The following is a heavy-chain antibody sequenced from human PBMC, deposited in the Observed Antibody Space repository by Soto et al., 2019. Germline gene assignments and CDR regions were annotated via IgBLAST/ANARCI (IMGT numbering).Heavy chain of an antibody. CDR2: INPNSGGT. CDR3: AKEAGYYYDSSGYYPDAFDI. CDR1: GYTFTGYY. J-gene: IGHJ3*02. V-gene: IGHV1-2*02. D-gene: IGHD3-22*01. Sequence: GASVKVSCQASGYTFTGYYMHWVRQAPGQGLEWMGWINPNSGGTNYAQKFQGRVTITADKSTSTAYMELSSLRSEDTAVYYCAKEAGYYYDSSGYYPDAFDIWGQGTMVTVSS.